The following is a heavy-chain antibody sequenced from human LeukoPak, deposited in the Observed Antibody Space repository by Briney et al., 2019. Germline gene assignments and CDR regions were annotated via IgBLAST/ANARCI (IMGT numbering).Heavy chain of an antibody. Sequence: GESLKIFCKGSGYSFTSYWIGWVRQMPGKGLEWMGIIYPGDSDTRYSPSFQGQVTISADKSISTAYLQWSSLKASDTAMYYCARQKYYYGSGSRHPFDYWGQGTLVTVSS. CDR2: IYPGDSDT. D-gene: IGHD3-10*01. CDR3: ARQKYYYGSGSRHPFDY. J-gene: IGHJ4*02. CDR1: GYSFTSYW. V-gene: IGHV5-51*01.